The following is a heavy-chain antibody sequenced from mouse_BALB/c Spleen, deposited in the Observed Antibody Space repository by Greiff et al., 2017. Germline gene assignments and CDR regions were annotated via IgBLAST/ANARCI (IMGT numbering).Heavy chain of an antibody. Sequence: EVQVVESGGGLVKPGGSLKLSCAASGFTFSDYYMYWVRQTPEKRLEWVATISDGGSYTYYPDSVKGRFTISRDNAKNNLYLQMSSLKSEDTAMYYCARADEELMDYWGQGTSVTVSS. CDR1: GFTFSDYY. V-gene: IGHV5-4*02. CDR3: ARADEELMDY. J-gene: IGHJ4*01. CDR2: ISDGGSYT.